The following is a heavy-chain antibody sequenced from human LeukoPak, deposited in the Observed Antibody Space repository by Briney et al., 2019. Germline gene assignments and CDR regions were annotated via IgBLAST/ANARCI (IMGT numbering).Heavy chain of an antibody. J-gene: IGHJ4*02. CDR2: IRYDGSNK. V-gene: IGHV3-30*02. CDR3: AKDAVPAALGEYFFDY. D-gene: IGHD2-2*01. Sequence: PGGSLRLSCAASGFPFSSYGMHWVRQAPGKGLEWVAFIRYDGSNKYYADSVKGRFTISRDNSKNTLYLQMNSLRDEDTAVYYCAKDAVPAALGEYFFDYWGQGTRVTVSS. CDR1: GFPFSSYG.